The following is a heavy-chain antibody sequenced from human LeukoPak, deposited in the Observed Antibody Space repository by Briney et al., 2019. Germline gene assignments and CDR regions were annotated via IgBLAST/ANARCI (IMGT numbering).Heavy chain of an antibody. J-gene: IGHJ6*03. CDR2: IYSGGST. Sequence: PGGSLRLSCAASGFTVSSNYMSWVRQAPGKGLEWVSVIYSGGSTYYADSVKGRFTISRDNSKNTLYLQMNSLRAEDTAVYYCARVQRGFGESYMDVWGKGTTVTVSS. D-gene: IGHD3-10*01. V-gene: IGHV3-66*01. CDR3: ARVQRGFGESYMDV. CDR1: GFTVSSNY.